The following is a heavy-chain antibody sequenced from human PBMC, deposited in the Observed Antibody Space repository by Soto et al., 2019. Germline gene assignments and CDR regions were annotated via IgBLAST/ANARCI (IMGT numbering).Heavy chain of an antibody. Sequence: PVESLRISCHASGDSFISYWIGSVRQMPGKGLEWMGTIYPADSDTRYSTSFEGQVTISADKSISTAYMQWNSLKASDTAMYYCARKDYGGNSIDYWGRGTLVTVSS. CDR2: IYPADSDT. D-gene: IGHD4-17*01. CDR3: ARKDYGGNSIDY. J-gene: IGHJ4*01. CDR1: GDSFISYW. V-gene: IGHV5-51*01.